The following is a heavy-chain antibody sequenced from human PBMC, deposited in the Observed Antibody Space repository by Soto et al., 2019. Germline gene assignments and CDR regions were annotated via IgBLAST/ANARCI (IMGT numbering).Heavy chain of an antibody. CDR1: GHTFSGHH. V-gene: IGHV1-2*02. Sequence: QVHLVQSGAEVKKPGASLKVSCKASGHTFSGHHMHWVRQAPGHGLEWMTYIDLDTGNTASSQKFQGLVTTTRDTSFTTAYMVLSGLGSDDTALYYCVLDRTGTGGFDYWGQGTRVTVSS. J-gene: IGHJ4*02. CDR2: IDLDTGNT. D-gene: IGHD2-8*02. CDR3: VLDRTGTGGFDY.